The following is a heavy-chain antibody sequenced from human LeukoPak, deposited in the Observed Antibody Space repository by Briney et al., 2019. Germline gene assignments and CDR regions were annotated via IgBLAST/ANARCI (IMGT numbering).Heavy chain of an antibody. Sequence: GGSLRLSCAASGFTFSNAWMSWVRQAPGKGLEWVGRIKIKVDGGTTDYAAPVKGRFTVSRDDSKNTLYLQMNSLKTEDTAVYYCTTDRRGAGLAAVGTWAFDYWGQGTLVTVSS. J-gene: IGHJ4*02. CDR3: TTDRRGAGLAAVGTWAFDY. V-gene: IGHV3-15*01. D-gene: IGHD6-13*01. CDR1: GFTFSNAW. CDR2: IKIKVDGGTT.